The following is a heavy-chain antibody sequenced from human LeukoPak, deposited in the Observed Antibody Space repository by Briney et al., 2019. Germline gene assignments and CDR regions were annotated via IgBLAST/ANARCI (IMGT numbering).Heavy chain of an antibody. J-gene: IGHJ4*02. Sequence: PSETLSLTCTVSGGSISSYYWSWIRQPPGKGLEWIGSIYYSGSTYYNPSLKSRVTISVDTSKNQFSPKLSSVTAADTAVYYCARRQRAKPKSHYYDSSGYQRHVDYWGQGTLVTVSS. CDR1: GGSISSYY. CDR2: IYYSGST. CDR3: ARRQRAKPKSHYYDSSGYQRHVDY. V-gene: IGHV4-59*05. D-gene: IGHD3-22*01.